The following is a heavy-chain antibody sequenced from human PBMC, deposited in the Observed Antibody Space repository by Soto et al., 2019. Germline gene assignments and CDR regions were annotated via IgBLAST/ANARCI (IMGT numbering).Heavy chain of an antibody. D-gene: IGHD2-2*01. J-gene: IGHJ6*03. CDR2: ISGSGGST. V-gene: IGHV3-23*01. CDR1: GFTFSSYA. Sequence: EVQLLESGGGLVQPGGSLRLSCATSGFTFSSYAMGWVRQAPGKGLEWVSAISGSGGSTYYADSVKGRFTISRDNSKNTLYLQMNSLRAEDTAVYYCAKVGYCSSATCATRYYYMDVWGKGTTVTVSS. CDR3: AKVGYCSSATCATRYYYMDV.